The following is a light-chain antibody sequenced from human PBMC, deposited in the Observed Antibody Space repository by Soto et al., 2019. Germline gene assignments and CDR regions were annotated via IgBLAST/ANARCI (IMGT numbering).Light chain of an antibody. Sequence: QSVLTQPASVSGSPGQSITISCTGTSSDVGGYNYVSWYQQHPGKAPKLMIYDVSNRPSGVSNRFSGSKSGNTDSLTISGLQAEDEADYYCSSYTSSSLYVFGTGTKVTVL. CDR3: SSYTSSSLYV. V-gene: IGLV2-14*01. J-gene: IGLJ1*01. CDR2: DVS. CDR1: SSDVGGYNY.